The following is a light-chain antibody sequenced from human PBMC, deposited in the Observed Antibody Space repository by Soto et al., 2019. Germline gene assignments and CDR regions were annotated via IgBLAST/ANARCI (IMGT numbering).Light chain of an antibody. CDR3: QQYNSYWT. J-gene: IGKJ1*01. CDR2: KAS. CDR1: QSISSW. V-gene: IGKV1-5*03. Sequence: DIQMTQSPSTLSASVGDRVTITCRASQSISSWLAWYQQKPGEAPKLLIYKASSLESGVPSRFSGSGSGTEFTLTISSLQPDDFATYYCQQYNSYWTFGQGTKLDIK.